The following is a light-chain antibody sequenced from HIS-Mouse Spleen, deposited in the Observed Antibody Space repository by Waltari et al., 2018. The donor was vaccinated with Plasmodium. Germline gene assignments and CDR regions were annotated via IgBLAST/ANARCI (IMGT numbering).Light chain of an antibody. CDR1: TLTKKS. Sequence: YALTQPPSVHVPPGQTPRITCPRHTLTKKSPDWYQQKSGQAPVLVHYEDSKRPSGIPERVSGSSSGTMATLTISGAQVEDEADYYCYSTDSSGNHRVFGGGTKLTVL. J-gene: IGLJ3*02. CDR3: YSTDSSGNHRV. CDR2: EDS. V-gene: IGLV3-10*01.